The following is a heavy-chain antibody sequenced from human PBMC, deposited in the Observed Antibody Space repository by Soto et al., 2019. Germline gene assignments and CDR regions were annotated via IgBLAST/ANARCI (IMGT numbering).Heavy chain of an antibody. V-gene: IGHV3-23*01. Sequence: EVQLLESGGGLVQPGGSLRLSCAASGFAFSSYAMSWVRQAPGKGLEWVSAIRGSGGSTYYADSVKGRFTISRDNSKNTLYLQMNSLRAEDTAVYYCAKVFQYCSSSSPLDVWGQGTTVTVSS. CDR3: AKVFQYCSSSSPLDV. J-gene: IGHJ6*02. CDR1: GFAFSSYA. D-gene: IGHD6-6*01. CDR2: IRGSGGST.